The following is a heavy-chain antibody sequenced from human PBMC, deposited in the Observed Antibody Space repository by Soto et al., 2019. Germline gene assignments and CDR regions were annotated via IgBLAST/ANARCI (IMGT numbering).Heavy chain of an antibody. CDR1: GYTFTGYY. V-gene: IGHV1-2*02. J-gene: IGHJ4*02. CDR3: ARGGRPYSSGGSCYSGFDY. Sequence: ASVKVSCKASGYTFTGYYMHWVRQAPGQGLEWMGWINPNSGGTNYAQKFQGRVTMTRDTSISTAYMELSRLRSDDTAVYYCARGGRPYSSGGSCYSGFDYWGQGTLVTVSS. CDR2: INPNSGGT. D-gene: IGHD2-15*01.